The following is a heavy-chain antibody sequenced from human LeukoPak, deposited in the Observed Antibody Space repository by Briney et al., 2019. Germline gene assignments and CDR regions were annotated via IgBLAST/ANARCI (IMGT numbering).Heavy chain of an antibody. D-gene: IGHD4-11*01. V-gene: IGHV3-30*02. CDR1: GFTFSDYG. CDR2: IRYDGSNK. Sequence: GGSLRLSCAASGFTFSDYGMHWVRQAPGKGLEWVAFIRYDGSNKYYADSVKGRFTISRDNSKNTLYLQMNSLRAEDTAVYYCAKMGYSNYNYYYYMDVWGKGTTVTVSS. CDR3: AKMGYSNYNYYYYMDV. J-gene: IGHJ6*03.